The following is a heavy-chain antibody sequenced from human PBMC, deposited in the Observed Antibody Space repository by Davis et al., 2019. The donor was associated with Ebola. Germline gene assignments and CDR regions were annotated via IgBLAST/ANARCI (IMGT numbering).Heavy chain of an antibody. J-gene: IGHJ3*02. D-gene: IGHD6-13*01. CDR3: ARDSLAAAQPGRDAFDI. CDR2: MNPNSGNT. Sequence: ASVKVSCKASGYTFTSYDINWVRQATGQGLEWMGWMNPNSGNTGYAQKFQGRVTMTRNTSISTAYMGLSSLRSEDTAVYYCARDSLAAAQPGRDAFDIWGQGTMVTVSS. CDR1: GYTFTSYD. V-gene: IGHV1-8*01.